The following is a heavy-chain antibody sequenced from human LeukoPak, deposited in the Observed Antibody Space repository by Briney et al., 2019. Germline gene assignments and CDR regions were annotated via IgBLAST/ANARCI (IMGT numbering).Heavy chain of an antibody. CDR3: EKDDAWLRFGE. D-gene: IGHD3-10*01. V-gene: IGHV3-23*01. Sequence: GGSLRLSCAASGFTFSSYGMHWVRQAPGKGLEWVSRVDYSGGDTHYADSVMGRFTISRDNSKNTLYLEVISLTAEDTAVYYCEKDDAWLRFGEWSQGTLVTVAS. J-gene: IGHJ4*02. CDR1: GFTFSSYG. CDR2: VDYSGGDT.